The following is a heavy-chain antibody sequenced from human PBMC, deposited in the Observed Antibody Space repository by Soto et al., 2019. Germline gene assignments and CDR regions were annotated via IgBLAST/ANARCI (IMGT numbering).Heavy chain of an antibody. J-gene: IGHJ5*02. CDR3: AKVGERNYDFWSGYYLP. V-gene: IGHV3-23*01. Sequence: PGGSLRLSCAASGFTFSSYAMSWVRQAPGKGLEWVSAISGSGGSTYYADSVKGRFTISRDNSKNTLYLQMNSLRAEDTAVYYCAKVGERNYDFWSGYYLPWGQGTLVTVSS. D-gene: IGHD3-3*01. CDR2: ISGSGGST. CDR1: GFTFSSYA.